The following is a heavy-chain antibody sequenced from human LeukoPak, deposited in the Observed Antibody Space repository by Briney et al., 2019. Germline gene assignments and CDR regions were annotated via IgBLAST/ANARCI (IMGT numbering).Heavy chain of an antibody. Sequence: ASVKVSCKASGFTFTNYVMHWVRQAPGQSLEWMGWINVGNGHTKCSQKFQGRVTITRDTSASTAYMELSSLRSEDTAVYYCASPPEDSSVWNFDYWGQGTLVTVSS. V-gene: IGHV1-3*01. CDR1: GFTFTNYV. CDR3: ASPPEDSSVWNFDY. CDR2: INVGNGHT. J-gene: IGHJ4*02. D-gene: IGHD6-19*01.